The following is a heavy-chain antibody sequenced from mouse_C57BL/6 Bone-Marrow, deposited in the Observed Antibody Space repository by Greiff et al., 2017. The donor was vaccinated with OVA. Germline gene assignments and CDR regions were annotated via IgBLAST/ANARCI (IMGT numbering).Heavy chain of an antibody. J-gene: IGHJ2*01. CDR2: ISYSGST. D-gene: IGHD1-1*01. Sequence: EVPLQESGPGLAKPSQTLSLTCSVTGYSITSDYWNWIRKFPGNKLEYMGYISYSGSTYYNPSLKSRISITRDTSKNQYYLQLNSVTTEDTATYYCARYPHYYGSSYLYFDYWGQGTTLTVSS. CDR3: ARYPHYYGSSYLYFDY. V-gene: IGHV3-8*01. CDR1: GYSITSDY.